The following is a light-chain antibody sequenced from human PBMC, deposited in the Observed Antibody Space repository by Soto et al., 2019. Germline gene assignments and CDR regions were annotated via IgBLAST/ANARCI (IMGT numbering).Light chain of an antibody. J-gene: IGLJ1*01. CDR1: SSNIGAGYD. CDR2: GNS. CDR3: QSYDSSLSGFYV. V-gene: IGLV1-40*01. Sequence: QLVLTQPPSVSGAPGQRVTISCTGSSSNIGAGYDVHWYQQLPGTAPKLLIYGNSNRPSGVPDRFSGSKSGTSASLAITGLQAEDEADYYCQSYDSSLSGFYVFGIGTKVTVL.